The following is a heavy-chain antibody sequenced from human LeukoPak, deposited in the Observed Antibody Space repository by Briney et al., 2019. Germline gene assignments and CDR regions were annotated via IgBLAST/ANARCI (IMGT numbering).Heavy chain of an antibody. CDR3: AREYYYGSGSPDY. CDR2: ISGSGGST. D-gene: IGHD3-10*01. CDR1: GSTFSSYA. J-gene: IGHJ4*02. V-gene: IGHV3-23*01. Sequence: TGGSLRLSCAASGSTFSSYAMSWVRQAPGKGLEWVSAISGSGGSTYYADSVKGRFTISRDNAKNSLYLQMNSLRAEDTAVYYCAREYYYGSGSPDYWGQGTLVTVSS.